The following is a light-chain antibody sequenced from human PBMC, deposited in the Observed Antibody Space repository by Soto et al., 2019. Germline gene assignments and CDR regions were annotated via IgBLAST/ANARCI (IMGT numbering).Light chain of an antibody. CDR2: DDS. Sequence: SYELTQPPSLSVAPGQTARITCGGDNIGGKSVHWYQQKPGQAPVLVVYDDSARPSGIPERFSGSNFGNTATLTISRVEGGDEADYYCQVWDTKTDHVVYGGGTKVTVL. CDR1: NIGGKS. V-gene: IGLV3-21*02. CDR3: QVWDTKTDHVV. J-gene: IGLJ2*01.